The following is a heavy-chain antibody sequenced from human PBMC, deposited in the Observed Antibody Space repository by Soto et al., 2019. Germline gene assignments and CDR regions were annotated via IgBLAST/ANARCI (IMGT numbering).Heavy chain of an antibody. CDR2: IKDGGYT. D-gene: IGHD5-12*01. CDR1: GGSLSGYY. Sequence: QVQLQQWGAGLLKPSETLSLNCAVNGGSLSGYYWSWIRQPPGKGLEWIGEIKDGGYTNYSPSLKSRAIISSDTSNALSSLRLNSVTAADTGVYYCARGQEGVVATHWDQGALVTVSS. V-gene: IGHV4-34*01. CDR3: ARGQEGVVATH. J-gene: IGHJ4*02.